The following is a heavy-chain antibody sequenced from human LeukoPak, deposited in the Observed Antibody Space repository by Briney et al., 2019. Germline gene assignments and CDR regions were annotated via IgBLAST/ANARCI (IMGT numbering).Heavy chain of an antibody. D-gene: IGHD3-10*01. Sequence: SETLSLTCTVSGGSISIYYWSWIRQPPGKGLEWIGYIYYSGSTNHNPSLKSRVTISVDTSKNQFSLKLSSVTAADTAVYYCARDRRITMVRGVWFDPWGQGTLVTVSS. J-gene: IGHJ5*02. V-gene: IGHV4-59*01. CDR2: IYYSGST. CDR3: ARDRRITMVRGVWFDP. CDR1: GGSISIYY.